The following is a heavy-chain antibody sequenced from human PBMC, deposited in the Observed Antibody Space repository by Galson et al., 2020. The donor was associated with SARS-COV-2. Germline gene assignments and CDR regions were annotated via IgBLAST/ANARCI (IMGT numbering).Heavy chain of an antibody. D-gene: IGHD4-17*01. CDR3: ARAALGVYGGRDC. CDR1: GFTFSSYW. Sequence: GESLKISCAASGFTFSSYWMSWVRQAPGKGLEWVANIKQDGSEKYYVHSVKGRFTISRDNAKNSLYLQMNSLRAEDTAVYYCARAALGVYGGRDCWGQGTLGT. V-gene: IGHV3-7*03. J-gene: IGHJ4*02. CDR2: IKQDGSEK.